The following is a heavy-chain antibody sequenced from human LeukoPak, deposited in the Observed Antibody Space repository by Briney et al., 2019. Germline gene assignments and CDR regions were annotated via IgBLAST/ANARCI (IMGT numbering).Heavy chain of an antibody. Sequence: GRFTISRDNAKNSLYLEMNSLRAEDTAMYYCARDRRDGYNVLDYWGQGTLVTVSS. CDR3: ARDRRDGYNVLDY. V-gene: IGHV3-11*06. J-gene: IGHJ4*02. D-gene: IGHD5-24*01.